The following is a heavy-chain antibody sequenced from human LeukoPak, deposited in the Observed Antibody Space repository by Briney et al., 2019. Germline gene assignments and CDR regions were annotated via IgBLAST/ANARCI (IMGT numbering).Heavy chain of an antibody. CDR3: AKDTSIGRYCTNGVCSPFDY. CDR1: GFTFSSYA. D-gene: IGHD2-8*01. CDR2: ISDTGATT. J-gene: IGHJ4*02. Sequence: PGGSLRLPCAGSGFTFSSYAMSWVRQAPGKGLEWVSAISDTGATTYDADSVKGRFTISRDNSRSTLYLQMNSLRAEDTVLYYCAKDTSIGRYCTNGVCSPFDYWGQGTLVTVSS. V-gene: IGHV3-23*01.